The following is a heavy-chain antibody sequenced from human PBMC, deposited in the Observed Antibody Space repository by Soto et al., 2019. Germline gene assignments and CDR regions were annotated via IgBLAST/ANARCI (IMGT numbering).Heavy chain of an antibody. CDR1: GFTFSNYG. J-gene: IGHJ4*02. V-gene: IGHV3-30*18. D-gene: IGHD4-17*01. Sequence: QVQLVESGGGVVQPGRSLRLSCAASGFTFSNYGMHWVRQAPGKGLEWVAVISYHGSDKYYADSVKGRFTTSRDNSKTTLYLPMDSLRAEDTAVYSCAKDHLTTTVTTVGYWGQGTLVTVSS. CDR3: AKDHLTTTVTTVGY. CDR2: ISYHGSDK.